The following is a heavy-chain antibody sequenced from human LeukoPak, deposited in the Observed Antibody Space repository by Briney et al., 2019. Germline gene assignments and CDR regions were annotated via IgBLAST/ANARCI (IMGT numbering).Heavy chain of an antibody. Sequence: PGGSLRLSCAASGFTSSSYWMSWVRQAPGKGLEWVANIKQDGSEKYYVDSVKGRFTISRDNAKNSLYLQMNSLRAEDTAVYYCARVMSSWYNWFDPWGQGTLVTVSS. J-gene: IGHJ5*02. D-gene: IGHD6-13*01. CDR1: GFTSSSYW. CDR3: ARVMSSWYNWFDP. CDR2: IKQDGSEK. V-gene: IGHV3-7*01.